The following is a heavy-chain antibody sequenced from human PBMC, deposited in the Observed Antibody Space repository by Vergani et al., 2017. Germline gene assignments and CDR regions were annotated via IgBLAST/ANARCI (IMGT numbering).Heavy chain of an antibody. V-gene: IGHV1-2*02. Sequence: QVQLVQSGAEVKKPGASVKVSCKASGYTFTGYYMHWVRQAPGQGLEWMGWINPNSGGTNYAQKFQGRVTMTRETSISTAYMELSRLRSDDTAVYYCARVAWVVPINPAEGWFDPWGQGTLVTVSS. J-gene: IGHJ5*02. CDR2: INPNSGGT. CDR3: ARVAWVVPINPAEGWFDP. D-gene: IGHD2-2*01. CDR1: GYTFTGYY.